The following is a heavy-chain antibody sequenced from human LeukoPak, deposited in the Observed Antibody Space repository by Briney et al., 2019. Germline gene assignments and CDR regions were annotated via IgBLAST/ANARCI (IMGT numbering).Heavy chain of an antibody. CDR1: GGSFSGYY. D-gene: IGHD2-21*01. V-gene: IGHV4-34*01. CDR2: INHSGST. CDR3: ARNSDYYYYMDV. Sequence: AETLSLTCAVYGGSFSGYYWSWIRQPPGKGLEWIGEINHSGSTNYNPSLKSRVTISVDTSKNQFSLKLSSVTAADTAAYYCARNSDYYYYMDVWGKGTTVTISS. J-gene: IGHJ6*03.